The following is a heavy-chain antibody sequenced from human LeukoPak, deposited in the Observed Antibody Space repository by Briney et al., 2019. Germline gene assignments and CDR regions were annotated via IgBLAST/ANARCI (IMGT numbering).Heavy chain of an antibody. J-gene: IGHJ4*02. CDR1: GFTFSDYY. V-gene: IGHV3-11*01. CDR3: ARARNYDFWSGYYEYYFDY. CDR2: ISSSGSTI. Sequence: GGSLRLSCAASGFTFSDYYMSWIRQAPGKGLEWVSYISSSGSTIYYADSVKGRFTISRDNAKNSLYLQMNNLRAEDTAVYYCARARNYDFWSGYYEYYFDYWGQGTLVTVSS. D-gene: IGHD3-3*01.